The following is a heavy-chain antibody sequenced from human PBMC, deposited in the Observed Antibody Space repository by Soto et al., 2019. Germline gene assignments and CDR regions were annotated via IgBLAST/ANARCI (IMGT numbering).Heavy chain of an antibody. V-gene: IGHV1-2*04. CDR1: GFALTGNY. Sequence: ASVEVSSKASGFALTGNYMHWVRQAPGQGLEWMGWINPNSGGTNYAQKFQGWVTMTRDTSISTAYMELSRMRSDDTAVYYCARXVGYYGSGSPYYFDYWGQGTLVTVTS. CDR2: INPNSGGT. CDR3: ARXVGYYGSGSPYYFDY. D-gene: IGHD3-10*01. J-gene: IGHJ4*02.